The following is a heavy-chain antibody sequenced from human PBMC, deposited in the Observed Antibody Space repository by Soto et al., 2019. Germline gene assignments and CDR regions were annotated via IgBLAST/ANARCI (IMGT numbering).Heavy chain of an antibody. Sequence: DVQLVESGGGLVQPGGSLRLSCAASGFTFSSYEMNWVRQATGRGLEWISFITSSGRTMAYGDSVKGRFTVSRDNADNSLSLQMNGLRVEDTAIYYCVRQAFSYSYSHPYFFDYWGQGTLVTVSS. V-gene: IGHV3-48*03. CDR3: VRQAFSYSYSHPYFFDY. CDR2: ITSSGRTM. CDR1: GFTFSSYE. D-gene: IGHD3-10*01. J-gene: IGHJ4*02.